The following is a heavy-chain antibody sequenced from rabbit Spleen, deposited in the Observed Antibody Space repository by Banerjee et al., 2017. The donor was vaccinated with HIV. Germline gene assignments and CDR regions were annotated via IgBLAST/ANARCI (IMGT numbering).Heavy chain of an antibody. Sequence: QQLVESGGGLVKPGASLTLTCKASGFSFSSGYDMSWVRQAPGKGLEWIGYIDPVFGITYYASWVNGRFTISSHNAQNTLYLQLNSLTAADTATYFCVREVAAKFNLWGPGTLVTVS. D-gene: IGHD4-1*01. V-gene: IGHV1S7*01. CDR2: IDPVFGIT. CDR1: GFSFSSGYD. CDR3: VREVAAKFNL. J-gene: IGHJ4*01.